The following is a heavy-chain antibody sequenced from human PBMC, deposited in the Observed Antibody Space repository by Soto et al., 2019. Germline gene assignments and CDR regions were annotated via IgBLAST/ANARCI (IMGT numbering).Heavy chain of an antibody. D-gene: IGHD2-21*02. CDR1: GGSISSGDYY. V-gene: IGHV4-30-4*01. CDR2: TYYSGST. J-gene: IGHJ5*02. Sequence: QVQLQESGPGLVKPSLTLSLICTVSGGSISSGDYYWSWIRQPPGKGLEWIGYTYYSGSTYYNPSLKSRVTISVDTSKNQFSLKLSSVTAADTAVYYCARAMVVTQNWFDPWGQGTLVTVSS. CDR3: ARAMVVTQNWFDP.